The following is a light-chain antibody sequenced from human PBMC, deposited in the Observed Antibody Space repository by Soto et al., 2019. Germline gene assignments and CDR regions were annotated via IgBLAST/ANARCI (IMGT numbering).Light chain of an antibody. CDR3: CSYAGSTYV. V-gene: IGLV2-8*01. Sequence: QSALTQPPSASGSPGHSVTISCTGTSSDVGGYRYVSWYQQLPGKAPKLMIYEVNKRPSGVPDRFSGSKSGNTASLTVSGLQAEDEAEYYCCSYAGSTYVFGTGTKVTVL. J-gene: IGLJ1*01. CDR1: SSDVGGYRY. CDR2: EVN.